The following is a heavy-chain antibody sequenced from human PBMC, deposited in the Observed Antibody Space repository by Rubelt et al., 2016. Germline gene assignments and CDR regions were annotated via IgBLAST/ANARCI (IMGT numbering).Heavy chain of an antibody. Sequence: GKGLEWVAVISYDGNIENYADSVRGRFTISRDQSKNTLYLQMNSLRAEDTAVYYCAKDPTAGYSSGWYGDNWGQGALVTVSS. CDR2: ISYDGNIE. D-gene: IGHD6-19*01. V-gene: IGHV3-30*04. CDR3: AKDPTAGYSSGWYGDN. J-gene: IGHJ4*02.